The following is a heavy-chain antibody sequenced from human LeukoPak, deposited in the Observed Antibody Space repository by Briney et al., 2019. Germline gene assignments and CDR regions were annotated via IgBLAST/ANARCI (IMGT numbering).Heavy chain of an antibody. V-gene: IGHV3-9*01. CDR1: GFTFDDYA. D-gene: IGHD6-13*01. Sequence: GGSLRLSCAASGFTFDDYAMHWVRQAPGKGLEWVSGISWNSGSIGYADSVKGRFTISRDNAKNSLYLQMNSLRAEDTALYYCAKDISIAAAEYNWFDPWGQGTLVTVSS. CDR2: ISWNSGSI. J-gene: IGHJ5*02. CDR3: AKDISIAAAEYNWFDP.